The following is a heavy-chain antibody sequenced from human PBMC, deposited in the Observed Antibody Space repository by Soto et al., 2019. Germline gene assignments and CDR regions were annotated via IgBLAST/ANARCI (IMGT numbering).Heavy chain of an antibody. CDR3: AREQVYDYVWGSYRYFDY. D-gene: IGHD3-16*02. CDR1: GYTFTSYG. V-gene: IGHV1-18*01. J-gene: IGHJ4*02. CDR2: ISAYNGNT. Sequence: ASVKVSCKASGYTFTSYGISWVRQAPGQGLEWMGWISAYNGNTNYAQKLQGRVTMTTDTSTSTAYMELRSLRSDDTAVYYCAREQVYDYVWGSYRYFDYCGQGTLVTVSS.